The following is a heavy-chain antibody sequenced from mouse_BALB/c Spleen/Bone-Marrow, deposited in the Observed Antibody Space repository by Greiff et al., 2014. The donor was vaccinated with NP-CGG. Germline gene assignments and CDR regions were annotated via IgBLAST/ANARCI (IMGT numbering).Heavy chain of an antibody. CDR1: GYTFTSYV. J-gene: IGHJ4*01. CDR2: INPYNDGT. CDR3: ARKVWYYAMDY. D-gene: IGHD2-10*02. V-gene: IGHV1-14*01. Sequence: EVQRVESGPELVKPGASVKVSCKASGYTFTSYVMHWVKQKPGQGLEWIGYINPYNDGTKYNEKFKGKATLTSDKSSSTAYMELSSLTSEDSAVYYCARKVWYYAMDYWGQGTSVTVSS.